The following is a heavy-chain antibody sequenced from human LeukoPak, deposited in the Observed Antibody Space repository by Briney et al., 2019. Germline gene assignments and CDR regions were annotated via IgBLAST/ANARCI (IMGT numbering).Heavy chain of an antibody. CDR1: GFTFSDYY. CDR2: ISSSGSTI. J-gene: IGHJ4*02. D-gene: IGHD3-22*01. V-gene: IGHV3-11*01. Sequence: PGGSLRLSCAASGFTFSDYYMSWIRQAPGKGLEWVSYISSSGSTIYYADSVKGRFTISRDNAKNSLYLQMNSLRAEDTAVYYCAGTYDSSGYDYFDYWGQGTLVTVSS. CDR3: AGTYDSSGYDYFDY.